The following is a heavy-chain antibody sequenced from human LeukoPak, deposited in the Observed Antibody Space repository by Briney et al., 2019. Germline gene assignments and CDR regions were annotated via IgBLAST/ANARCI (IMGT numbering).Heavy chain of an antibody. CDR1: GFTFSSYW. Sequence: PGGSLRLSCAASGFTFSSYWMSWVRQAPGKGLEWVAKIKQDGSEKYYVDSVKGRFTISRDNAKNSLYLQMNSLRAEDTAVYYCAREGSSSSSWYSSYWGQGTLVTVSS. J-gene: IGHJ4*02. CDR2: IKQDGSEK. V-gene: IGHV3-7*04. CDR3: AREGSSSSSWYSSY. D-gene: IGHD6-13*01.